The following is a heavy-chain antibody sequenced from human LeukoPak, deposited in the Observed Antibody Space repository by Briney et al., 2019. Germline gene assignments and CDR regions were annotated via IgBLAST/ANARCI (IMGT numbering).Heavy chain of an antibody. V-gene: IGHV3-21*01. Sequence: GGSLRLTCAASGFTVSSNYMSWVRQAPGKGLEWVSSISSSSSYIYYADSVKGRFTISRDNAKKSLYLQMNSLRAEDTAVYYCARGSWIAAAGNPLDYWGQGTLVTVSS. CDR2: ISSSSSYI. CDR1: GFTVSSNY. J-gene: IGHJ4*02. CDR3: ARGSWIAAAGNPLDY. D-gene: IGHD6-13*01.